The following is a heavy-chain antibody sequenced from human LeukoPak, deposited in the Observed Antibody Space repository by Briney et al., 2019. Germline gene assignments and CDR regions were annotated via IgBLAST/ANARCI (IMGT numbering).Heavy chain of an antibody. CDR1: GYTFSIYG. D-gene: IGHD4-23*01. CDR2: ISAYNGNT. V-gene: IGHV1-18*01. CDR3: ARQGYSGHSQGAADY. J-gene: IGHJ4*02. Sequence: GASVKVSCKASGYTFSIYGFSWVRQALGQGLEWMGWISAYNGNTNYAQKFQGRVTMTTDTSTSTAHMELRSLRSDDTAVYYCARQGYSGHSQGAADYWGQGTLVTVSS.